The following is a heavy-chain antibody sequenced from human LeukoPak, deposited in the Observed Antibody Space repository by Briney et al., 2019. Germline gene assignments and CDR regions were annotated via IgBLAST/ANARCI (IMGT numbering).Heavy chain of an antibody. J-gene: IGHJ4*02. D-gene: IGHD1-20*01. CDR2: IYHSGST. Sequence: SETLSLTCAVSGGSIGSGGYSWSWIRQPPGKGLEWIGYIYHSGSTYYNPSLKSRVTISVDRSKNQFSLKLSSVTAADTAVYYCASFYNWNDVFDYWGQGTLVTVSS. V-gene: IGHV4-30-2*01. CDR3: ASFYNWNDVFDY. CDR1: GGSIGSGGYS.